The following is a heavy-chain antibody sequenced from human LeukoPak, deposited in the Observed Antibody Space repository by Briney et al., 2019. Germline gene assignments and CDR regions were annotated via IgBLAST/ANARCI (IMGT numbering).Heavy chain of an antibody. CDR3: ARGLQYGDY. CDR2: ISPYNGNT. CDR1: GYTINSYG. V-gene: IGHV1-18*01. D-gene: IGHD4-11*01. J-gene: IGHJ4*02. Sequence: ASVKVSCKVSGYTINSYGISWVRQAPGQGLEWMGWISPYNGNTKYIQKFHGRVTMTTDTSTSTAYMELSRLRSDDTAVYYCARGLQYGDYWGQGTLVTVSS.